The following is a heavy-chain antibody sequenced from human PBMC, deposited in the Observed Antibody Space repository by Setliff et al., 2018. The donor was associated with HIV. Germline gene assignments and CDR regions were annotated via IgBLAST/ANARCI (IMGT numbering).Heavy chain of an antibody. Sequence: PGGSLRLSCAASGFTFSNYYMTWIRQAPGKGLEWVSSITGYTSYADSVKGRFIISRDNSKDTLFLQMNTLRAEDTAVYYCARGKSTVTTNSFDYWGQGTLVTVSS. CDR2: ITGYT. J-gene: IGHJ4*02. CDR3: ARGKSTVTTNSFDY. V-gene: IGHV3-11*06. CDR1: GFTFSNYY. D-gene: IGHD4-4*01.